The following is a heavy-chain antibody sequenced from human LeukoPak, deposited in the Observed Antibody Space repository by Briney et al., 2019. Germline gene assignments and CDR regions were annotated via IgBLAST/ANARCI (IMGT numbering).Heavy chain of an antibody. D-gene: IGHD6-6*01. J-gene: IGHJ5*02. V-gene: IGHV3-23*01. Sequence: GGSLRLSCAASGFTFSSYAMSWVRQAPGKGLEWVSAISGSGGSTYYADSVKGRFTISRDNSKNTLYLQMNSLRAEDTAVYYCAKIPSSSPAWGWFDPWGQGTLVTVSS. CDR2: ISGSGGST. CDR3: AKIPSSSPAWGWFDP. CDR1: GFTFSSYA.